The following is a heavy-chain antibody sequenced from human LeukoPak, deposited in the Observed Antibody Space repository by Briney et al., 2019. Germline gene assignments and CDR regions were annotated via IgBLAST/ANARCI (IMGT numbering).Heavy chain of an antibody. D-gene: IGHD3-10*01. CDR3: ARSRQASGLFNS. CDR1: GYAITSGGFS. J-gene: IGHJ5*01. CDR2: IYDRGPA. Sequence: SDTLSLTCTVSGYAITSGGFSWNWIRQPPGKGLEWIGCIYDRGPAYYNPSLKSRFTISVDRPKNQFFLNVTSLTAADTAVYYCARSRQASGLFNSWGQGTLVVVSS. V-gene: IGHV4-30-2*01.